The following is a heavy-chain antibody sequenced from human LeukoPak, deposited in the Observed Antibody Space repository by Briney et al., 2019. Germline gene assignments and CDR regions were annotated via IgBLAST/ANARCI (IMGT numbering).Heavy chain of an antibody. D-gene: IGHD1-26*01. J-gene: IGHJ5*02. CDR3: ATRSYYSSLTLDP. CDR2: IIVIFGTA. CDR1: GGTFSSYV. V-gene: IGHV1-69*05. Sequence: ASVKVSCKASGGTFSSYVINWVRQAPGQGLEWMGGIIVIFGTANYAQKFQGRVTITTDKSTTTAYMERSSLRSEDTAVYYCATRSYYSSLTLDPWGQGTLVTVSS.